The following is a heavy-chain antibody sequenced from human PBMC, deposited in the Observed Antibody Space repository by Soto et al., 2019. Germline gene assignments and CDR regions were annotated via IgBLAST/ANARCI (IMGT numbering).Heavy chain of an antibody. Sequence: QVQLVESGGGVVQPGRSLRLSCAASGFILSTYAMYWVRQAPGKGLEWLAVISYDGNNKYYADSVKGRFTISRDNSKNTLYLTMNSLRAEDTAVYYCARAGCDGGSCYTLVGLRDGMDVWGQGATVTVSS. CDR2: ISYDGNNK. CDR1: GFILSTYA. CDR3: ARAGCDGGSCYTLVGLRDGMDV. D-gene: IGHD2-15*01. J-gene: IGHJ6*02. V-gene: IGHV3-30-3*01.